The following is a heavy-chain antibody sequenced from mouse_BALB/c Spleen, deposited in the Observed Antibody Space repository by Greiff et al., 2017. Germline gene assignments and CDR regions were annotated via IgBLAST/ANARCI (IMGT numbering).Heavy chain of an antibody. J-gene: IGHJ4*01. Sequence: EVMLVESGGGLVQPGGSRKLSCAASGFTFSSFGMHWVRQAPEKGLEWVAYISSGSSTIYYADTVKGRFTISRDNPKNTLFLQMTSLRSEDTAMYYCARPRFYAMDYWGQGTSVTVSS. CDR2: ISSGSSTI. CDR1: GFTFSSFG. CDR3: ARPRFYAMDY. V-gene: IGHV5-17*02.